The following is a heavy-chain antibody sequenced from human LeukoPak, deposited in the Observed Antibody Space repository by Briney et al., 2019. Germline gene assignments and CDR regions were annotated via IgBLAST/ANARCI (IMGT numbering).Heavy chain of an antibody. V-gene: IGHV3-30*02. D-gene: IGHD2-15*01. J-gene: IGHJ5*02. CDR2: IRYDGSNK. CDR1: GFTFSSYG. CDR3: ARGADGVSSNSRGWFDP. Sequence: GGSLRLSCAASGFTFSSYGMHWVRQAPGKGLEWVAFIRYDGSNKYYADSVKGRFTFSRDNTKNTLYLQMNSLRAEDTAVYSCARGADGVSSNSRGWFDPWGQGTLVTVSS.